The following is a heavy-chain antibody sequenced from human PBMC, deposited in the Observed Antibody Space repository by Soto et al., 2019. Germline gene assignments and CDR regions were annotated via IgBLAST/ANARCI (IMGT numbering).Heavy chain of an antibody. V-gene: IGHV1-69*06. Sequence: SVKVSCKASRGAFSSYSISWVRQAPGQGLEWMGGIIPIFGTANYAQKFQGRVTITADKSTSTAYMELSSLRSEDTAVYYCAMIVVALQYYFAYWGHGTLVTVSS. CDR1: RGAFSSYS. CDR3: AMIVVALQYYFAY. J-gene: IGHJ4*01. CDR2: IIPIFGTA. D-gene: IGHD3-22*01.